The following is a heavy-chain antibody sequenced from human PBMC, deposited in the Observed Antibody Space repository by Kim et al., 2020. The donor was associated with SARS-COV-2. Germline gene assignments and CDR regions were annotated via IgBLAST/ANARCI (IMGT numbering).Heavy chain of an antibody. CDR2: INPSGDIT. CDR3: AREGNDYDSSGLGAFDI. Sequence: ASVKVSCKASGYTFTSSYMHWVRQAPGQGLEWMGIINPSGDITTYAQKFQGRVTMTRDTSTNTVYMDLSSLRSEDTAVYYCAREGNDYDSSGLGAFDIWGQGTMVTVSS. CDR1: GYTFTSSY. V-gene: IGHV1-46*01. J-gene: IGHJ3*02. D-gene: IGHD3-22*01.